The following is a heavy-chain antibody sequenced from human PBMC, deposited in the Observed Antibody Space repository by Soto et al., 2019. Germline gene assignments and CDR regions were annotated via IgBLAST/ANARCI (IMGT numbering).Heavy chain of an antibody. CDR2: ISGSGDST. D-gene: IGHD6-19*01. CDR1: GFNFSSYA. Sequence: EVQLLESGGGLVQPGGSLRLSCAASGFNFSSYAMNWVRQAPGKGLEWVSVISGSGDSTYYADSVKGRFTISRDNSKNTLYLQMNSLRAEDTAVYYCARRSSGWYFDYWGQGTLVTVSS. V-gene: IGHV3-23*01. CDR3: ARRSSGWYFDY. J-gene: IGHJ4*02.